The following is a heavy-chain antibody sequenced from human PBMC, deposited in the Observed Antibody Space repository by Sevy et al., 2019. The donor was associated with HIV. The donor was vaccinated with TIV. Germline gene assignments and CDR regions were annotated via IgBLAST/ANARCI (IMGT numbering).Heavy chain of an antibody. CDR2: ISYDGSNK. CDR3: AKARAPYYYDSSGLVYYYYGMDV. J-gene: IGHJ6*02. V-gene: IGHV3-30*18. D-gene: IGHD3-22*01. Sequence: GGSLRLSCAASGFTFSSYGMHWVRQAPGKGLEWVAVISYDGSNKYYADSVKGRFTISRDSSKNTLYLQMNSLRAEDTAVYYCAKARAPYYYDSSGLVYYYYGMDVWGQGTTVTVSS. CDR1: GFTFSSYG.